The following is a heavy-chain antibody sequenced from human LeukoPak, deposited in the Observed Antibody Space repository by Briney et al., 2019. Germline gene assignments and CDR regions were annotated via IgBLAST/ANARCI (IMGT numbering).Heavy chain of an antibody. CDR2: ISGSGGST. D-gene: IGHD2-21*02. CDR1: GFTFSSYA. Sequence: PGGSLPLSCAASGFTFSSYAMSWVRPAPGKGLEWVSAISGSGGSTYYADSVKGRFTISRDNSKNTLYLQMNSLRAEDTAVYYCAKSGDYDYYFDYWGQGTLVTVSS. V-gene: IGHV3-23*01. J-gene: IGHJ4*02. CDR3: AKSGDYDYYFDY.